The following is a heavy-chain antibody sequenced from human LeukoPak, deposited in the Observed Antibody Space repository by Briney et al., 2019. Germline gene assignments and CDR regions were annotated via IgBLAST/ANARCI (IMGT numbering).Heavy chain of an antibody. CDR3: ARGPGDFDASDI. Sequence: GGSLRLSCAASGFTFGSYWMSWVRQAPGKGPEWVAHIKENGNEQYYADSVKGRFTISRDNAKKSLCLQMNSLRVEDTAVYYCARGPGDFDASDIWGQGTMVTVPS. CDR1: GFTFGSYW. J-gene: IGHJ3*02. D-gene: IGHD1-14*01. CDR2: IKENGNEQ. V-gene: IGHV3-7*01.